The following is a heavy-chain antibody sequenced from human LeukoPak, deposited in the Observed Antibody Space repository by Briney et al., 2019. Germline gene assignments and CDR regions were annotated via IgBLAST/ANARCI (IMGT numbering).Heavy chain of an antibody. CDR3: ARDRVWYYGDHHVFDY. J-gene: IGHJ4*02. Sequence: GGSLRLSCAASGFTFSSYAMSWVRQAPGKGLEWVANIKQDGSEKYYVDSVKGRFTISRDNAKNSLYLQMNSLRAEDTAVYYCARDRVWYYGDHHVFDYWGQGTLVTVSS. V-gene: IGHV3-7*03. D-gene: IGHD4-17*01. CDR2: IKQDGSEK. CDR1: GFTFSSYA.